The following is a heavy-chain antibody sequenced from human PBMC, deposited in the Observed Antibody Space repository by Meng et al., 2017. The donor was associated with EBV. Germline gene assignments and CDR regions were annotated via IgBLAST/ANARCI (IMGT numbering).Heavy chain of an antibody. CDR2: ISSNSIDI. J-gene: IGHJ4*02. CDR3: ARDRTSNRFDY. Sequence: DHVEGPGEARVKPGGSLSLPCAASGFTLRSYSMNWVRLAPGKGLEWVSSISSNSIDIYYADLVKGRFTISRDNAKNSLFLQMNSLRAEDTAVYYCARDRTSNRFDYWGQGTLVTVSS. V-gene: IGHV3-21*01. D-gene: IGHD2-8*01. CDR1: GFTLRSYS.